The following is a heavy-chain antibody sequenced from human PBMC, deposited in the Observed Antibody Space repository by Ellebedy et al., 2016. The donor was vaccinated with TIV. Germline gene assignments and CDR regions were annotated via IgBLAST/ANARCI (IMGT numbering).Heavy chain of an antibody. CDR3: ARDGRNTAMVADYGMDV. CDR1: GFMFRRYA. CDR2: IRASGDST. V-gene: IGHV3-23*01. J-gene: IGHJ6*02. Sequence: GESLKISCAGSGFMFRRYAMIWVRQSPANGLEWVSAIRASGDSTFYTDSVKGRFTISRDNSENTLYLQLNSLRAEDTAVYYCARDGRNTAMVADYGMDVWGQGTTVTVS. D-gene: IGHD5-18*01.